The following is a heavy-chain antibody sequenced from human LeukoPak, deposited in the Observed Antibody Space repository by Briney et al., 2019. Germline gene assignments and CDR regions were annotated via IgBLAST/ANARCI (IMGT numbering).Heavy chain of an antibody. Sequence: PGGSLRLSCAASGFTFSSYSMNWVRQAPGKGLEWVSAISGSGGSTYYADSVKGRFTISRDNSKNTLYLQMNSLRAEDTAVYYCAKDITGSYWDYYYYYMDVWGKGTTVTISS. CDR3: AKDITGSYWDYYYYYMDV. J-gene: IGHJ6*03. V-gene: IGHV3-23*01. CDR2: ISGSGGST. D-gene: IGHD1-26*01. CDR1: GFTFSSYS.